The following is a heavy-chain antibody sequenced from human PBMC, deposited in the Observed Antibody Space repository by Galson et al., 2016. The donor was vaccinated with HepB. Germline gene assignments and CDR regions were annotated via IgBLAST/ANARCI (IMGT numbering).Heavy chain of an antibody. CDR1: GFTFSSYS. J-gene: IGHJ6*02. Sequence: SLRLSCAASGFTFSSYSMNWVRQAPGKGLEWVSSITNSRSFMYHADSVKGRFTISRDNSKNSLYLQMTGLRAEDTAVYYCARDFEKFGELFPYYGMDVWGQGTTVTVSS. D-gene: IGHD3-10*01. CDR2: ITNSRSFM. CDR3: ARDFEKFGELFPYYGMDV. V-gene: IGHV3-21*01.